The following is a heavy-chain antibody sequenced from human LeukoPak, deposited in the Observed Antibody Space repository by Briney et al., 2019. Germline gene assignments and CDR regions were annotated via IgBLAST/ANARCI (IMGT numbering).Heavy chain of an antibody. J-gene: IGHJ3*02. CDR3: ARFKGDGDVACDI. CDR2: INPDDSDA. D-gene: IGHD3-10*01. CDR1: GYSFNSYW. V-gene: IGHV5-51*01. Sequence: GESLKISCKGYGYSFNSYWIVRVRQMPGKGLELMGIINPDDSDARYSPSSQGQVTITADKSISTAYLQWTSLRASDSAMYYCARFKGDGDVACDIWGQGTMLTVSS.